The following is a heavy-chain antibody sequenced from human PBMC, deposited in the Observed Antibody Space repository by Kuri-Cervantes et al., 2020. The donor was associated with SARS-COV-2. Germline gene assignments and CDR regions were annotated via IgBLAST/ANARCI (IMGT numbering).Heavy chain of an antibody. CDR1: GFTFSSYG. J-gene: IGHJ3*02. CDR2: INSDGSST. CDR3: ARVKQWLERTAFDI. Sequence: GESLKISCAASGFTFSSYGMHWVRQAPGKGLVWVSRINSDGSSTSYADSVKGRFTISGDNAKNTVYLQMNSLRAEDTAVYYCARVKQWLERTAFDIWGQGTMVTVSS. V-gene: IGHV3-74*01. D-gene: IGHD6-19*01.